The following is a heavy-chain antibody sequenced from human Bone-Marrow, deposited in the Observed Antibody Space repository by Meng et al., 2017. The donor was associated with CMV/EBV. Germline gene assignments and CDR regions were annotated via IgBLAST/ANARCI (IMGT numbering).Heavy chain of an antibody. J-gene: IGHJ5*02. CDR3: ARGARISEGQQLDCNWFAP. D-gene: IGHD6-13*01. CDR1: GGTFSSYA. V-gene: IGHV1-69*10. CDR2: IIPILGIA. Sequence: SVKVSCKASGGTFSSYAISWVRQAPGQGLEWMGGIIPILGIANYAQKFQGRVTITADKSTSTAYMELSSLRSEDTAVYYCARGARISEGQQLDCNWFAPWGPGHRVPCAS.